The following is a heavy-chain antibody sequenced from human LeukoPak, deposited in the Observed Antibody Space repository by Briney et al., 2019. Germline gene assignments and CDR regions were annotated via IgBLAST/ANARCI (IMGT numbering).Heavy chain of an antibody. CDR1: GFTFSKYW. V-gene: IGHV3-7*01. J-gene: IGHJ4*02. D-gene: IGHD5-18*01. CDR3: ARDLSGVTGYTYGRGIDY. Sequence: PGGSLRLSCAASGFTFSKYWMSWVRQAPGKGLEWVANIKLDGSEKYYVDSVKGRFTISRDNAKTSLYLQMNSLRAEDTAVYYCARDLSGVTGYTYGRGIDYWGQGTLVTVSS. CDR2: IKLDGSEK.